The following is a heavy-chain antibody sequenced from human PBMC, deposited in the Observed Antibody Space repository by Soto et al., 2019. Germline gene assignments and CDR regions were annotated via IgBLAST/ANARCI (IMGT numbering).Heavy chain of an antibody. CDR1: VYTLTVYY. CDR2: INPNSGGT. J-gene: IGHJ4*02. D-gene: IGHD6-13*01. CDR3: ARAPAGYSSSWHTYYFDY. Sequence: ASVKVSCTSSVYTLTVYYIHCVRQAPGQGLEWMGWINPNSGGTNYAQKFQGWVTMTRDTSISTAYMELSRLRSDDTAVYYCARAPAGYSSSWHTYYFDYWGQGTLVTRLL. V-gene: IGHV1-2*04.